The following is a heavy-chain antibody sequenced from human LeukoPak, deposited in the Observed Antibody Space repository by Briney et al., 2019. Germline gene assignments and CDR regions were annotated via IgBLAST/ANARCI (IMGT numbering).Heavy chain of an antibody. CDR3: ARGTIFGVVSIDY. CDR2: ISAYNGNT. D-gene: IGHD3-3*01. V-gene: IGHV1-18*01. Sequence: GASVTVSCKASGYTFTSYGISWVRQAPGQGREWMGWISAYNGNTNYAQKLHGRFTMTTDTSTSTAYMELRSLRSDDTAVYYCARGTIFGVVSIDYWGQGTLVTVSS. J-gene: IGHJ4*02. CDR1: GYTFTSYG.